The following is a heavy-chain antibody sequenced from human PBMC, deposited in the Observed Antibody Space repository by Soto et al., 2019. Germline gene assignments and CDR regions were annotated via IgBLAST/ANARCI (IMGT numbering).Heavy chain of an antibody. Sequence: QVQLVESGGGVAQPGRSLRLFFAASGFTLSSYSLHWFRQSPGKGLEWVAAISSDGTEKHYADSVKGRFTISRDNSKNTLSLQLNSLRTEDTAVYYCARMFGFSYGPANRGMDVWGQGTTVTVSS. CDR3: ARMFGFSYGPANRGMDV. J-gene: IGHJ6*02. D-gene: IGHD5-18*01. V-gene: IGHV3-30*04. CDR2: ISSDGTEK. CDR1: GFTLSSYS.